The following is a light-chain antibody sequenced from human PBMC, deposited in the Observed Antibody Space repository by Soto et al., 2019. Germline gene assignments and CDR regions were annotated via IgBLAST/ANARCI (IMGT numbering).Light chain of an antibody. V-gene: IGKV3-15*01. Sequence: IVMTQSPATLSVSPGERATLSCRASQSAGNNLAWYQQKPGQAPRLLIYDASTRATGIPARCSGSGSGAEFTLTISSLQSEDFAVYYCQQYNNWPMYTFGQGTKLEIK. CDR3: QQYNNWPMYT. J-gene: IGKJ2*01. CDR1: QSAGNN. CDR2: DAS.